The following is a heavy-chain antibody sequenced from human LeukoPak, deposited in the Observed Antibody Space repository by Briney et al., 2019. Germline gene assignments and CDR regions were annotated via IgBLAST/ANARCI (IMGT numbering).Heavy chain of an antibody. CDR2: IIPILGIA. J-gene: IGHJ4*02. Sequence: SVKVSFKASGGTFSSYAISWVRQAPGQGLEWMGRIIPILGIANYAQKFQGRVTITADKSTSTAYMELSSLRSEDTAVYYCARDGRDYGDYLADYWGQGTLVTVSS. V-gene: IGHV1-69*04. CDR3: ARDGRDYGDYLADY. D-gene: IGHD4-17*01. CDR1: GGTFSSYA.